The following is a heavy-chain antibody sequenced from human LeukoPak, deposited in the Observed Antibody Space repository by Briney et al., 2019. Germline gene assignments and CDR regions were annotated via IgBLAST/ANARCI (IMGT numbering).Heavy chain of an antibody. CDR2: IYWDDDK. D-gene: IGHD6-6*01. V-gene: IGHV2-5*02. J-gene: IGHJ4*02. CDR3: AFSKYSRSDFDS. Sequence: SGPTLLKPTQTLTLTCTFSGFSLSTNDVGVGWIRQPPGEALEWLALIYWDDDKRYSPSQKSRLTITKDTSKNQVVLTMANMDPADTATYYCAFSKYSRSDFDSWGQGTLATVSS. CDR1: GFSLSTNDVG.